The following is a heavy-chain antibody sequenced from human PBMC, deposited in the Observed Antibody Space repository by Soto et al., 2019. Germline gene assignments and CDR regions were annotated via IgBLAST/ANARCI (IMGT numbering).Heavy chain of an antibody. D-gene: IGHD6-19*01. CDR2: ISYDGSNK. V-gene: IGHV3-30*18. CDR3: AKDDEQWLVVSGRPIDY. J-gene: IGHJ4*02. CDR1: GFTFSSYG. Sequence: QVQLVESGGGVVQPGRSLRLSCAASGFTFSSYGMHWVRQAPGKGLEWVAVISYDGSNKYYADSVQGRFTISRDNSKNTLYLQMNSLRAEDTAVYYCAKDDEQWLVVSGRPIDYWGQGTLVTVSS.